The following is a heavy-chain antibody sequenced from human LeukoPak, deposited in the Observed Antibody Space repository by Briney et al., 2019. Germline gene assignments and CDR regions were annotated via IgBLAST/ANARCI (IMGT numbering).Heavy chain of an antibody. J-gene: IGHJ4*02. D-gene: IGHD1-26*01. CDR2: ITGSGDNT. CDR3: AKRSETASGYFDY. Sequence: AGGSLRLSCAASGFSFSSYAMSWVRQPPGKGLEWVSAITGSGDNTYYADSVKGRFTISRDNSKNALYLQMSSLGAEDTALYYCAKRSETASGYFDYWGQGVLVTVSS. CDR1: GFSFSSYA. V-gene: IGHV3-23*01.